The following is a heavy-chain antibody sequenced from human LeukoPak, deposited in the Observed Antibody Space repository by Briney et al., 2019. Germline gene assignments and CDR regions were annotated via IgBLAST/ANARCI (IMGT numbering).Heavy chain of an antibody. D-gene: IGHD6-25*01. CDR2: ISWNSGSI. CDR1: GFTFDDYA. V-gene: IGHV3-9*01. Sequence: GGSLRLSCATSGFTFDDYAMHWVRQAPGKGLEWVSGISWNSGSIGYADSVKGRFTISRDNAKNSLYLQMNSLRAEDTALYYCAKDSIEDPQRTFDCWGQGTLVTVSS. J-gene: IGHJ4*02. CDR3: AKDSIEDPQRTFDC.